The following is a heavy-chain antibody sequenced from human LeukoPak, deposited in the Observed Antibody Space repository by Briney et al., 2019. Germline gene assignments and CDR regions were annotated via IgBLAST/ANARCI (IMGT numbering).Heavy chain of an antibody. CDR3: ANSYDGKIVPFDN. CDR2: IHTSGST. J-gene: IGHJ4*02. CDR1: DGSISNSF. Sequence: SETLSLTCTVPDGSISNSFWNWVRQPPGKGLEWIAYIHTSGSTNYNPAFKSRVTLSVDTSKSQFSLRLNSATASDTAVYYCANSYDGKIVPFDNWGRGTLVTVSS. V-gene: IGHV4-4*09. D-gene: IGHD4-23*01.